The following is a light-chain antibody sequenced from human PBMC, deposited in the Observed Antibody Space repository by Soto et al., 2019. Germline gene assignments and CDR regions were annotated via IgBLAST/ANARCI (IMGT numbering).Light chain of an antibody. CDR3: QQTFSARWT. CDR1: LSVSRN. V-gene: IGKV3-15*01. J-gene: IGKJ1*01. Sequence: EIFMTQSPATLSVSRWERATLSWRASLSVSRNLAWYQQKPGQAPRLLIFDASTRATGIPDRFSGSGSGTDFTLTISSLQPEDFATYYCQQTFSARWTFGQGTKVDIK. CDR2: DAS.